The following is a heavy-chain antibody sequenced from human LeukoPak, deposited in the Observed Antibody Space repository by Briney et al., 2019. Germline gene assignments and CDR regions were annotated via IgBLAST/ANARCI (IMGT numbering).Heavy chain of an antibody. Sequence: GGSLRLSCAASGFTFRSYAMSWVRQAPGKGLEWVSAISGSGGSTYYADSVKGRFTISRDNSKNTLYLQMNSLRAEDTAVYYCANAEIAVAGTDYYYYYGMDVWGQGTTVTVSS. CDR2: ISGSGGST. D-gene: IGHD6-19*01. V-gene: IGHV3-23*01. CDR1: GFTFRSYA. CDR3: ANAEIAVAGTDYYYYYGMDV. J-gene: IGHJ6*02.